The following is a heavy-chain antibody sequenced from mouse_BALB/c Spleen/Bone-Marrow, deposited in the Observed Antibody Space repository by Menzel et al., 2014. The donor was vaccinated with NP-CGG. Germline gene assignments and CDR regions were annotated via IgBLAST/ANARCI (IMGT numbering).Heavy chain of an antibody. Sequence: VQLVESGAELVKPGASVKLSCKASGYTFTSYWMHWVKQRPGQGLEWIGEISPSNGRTNYNEKFKSKATLTVDKSSSTAYMQLSSLTSEDSAVYYCARGTFDYWGQGTTLTVSS. CDR2: ISPSNGRT. J-gene: IGHJ2*01. CDR1: GYTFTSYW. CDR3: ARGTFDY. V-gene: IGHV1S81*02.